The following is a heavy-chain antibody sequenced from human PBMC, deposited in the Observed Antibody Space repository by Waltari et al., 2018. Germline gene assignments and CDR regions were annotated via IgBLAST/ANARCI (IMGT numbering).Heavy chain of an antibody. J-gene: IGHJ5*02. CDR3: ARDRGRGLYLDA. CDR2: VLSTGKT. V-gene: IGHV4-4*02. D-gene: IGHD2-15*01. Sequence: QLQLQESGPGLVKPSATLSLSCAVSGYSVTSPNWWSWVRQSPQRGLEWIGQVLSTGKTNYSPSFASRVTMSLDASNNQFSLKVTSATAADTAVYYCARDRGRGLYLDAWGPGTLVTVSP. CDR1: GYSVTSPNW.